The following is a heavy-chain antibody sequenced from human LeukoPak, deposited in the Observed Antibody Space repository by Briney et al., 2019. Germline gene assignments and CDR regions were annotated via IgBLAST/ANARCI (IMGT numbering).Heavy chain of an antibody. CDR2: ISAYNGNT. Sequence: ASVKVSCKASGYTFTSYGISWVRQAPGQGLEWMGWISAYNGNTNCAQKLQGRVTMTTDTSTSTAYMELRSLRSDDTAVYYCARVYDSSGSHDAFDIWGQGTMVTVSS. CDR3: ARVYDSSGSHDAFDI. V-gene: IGHV1-18*01. D-gene: IGHD3-22*01. CDR1: GYTFTSYG. J-gene: IGHJ3*02.